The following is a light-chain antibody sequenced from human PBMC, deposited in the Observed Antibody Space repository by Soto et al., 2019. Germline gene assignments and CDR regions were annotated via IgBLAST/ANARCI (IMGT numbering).Light chain of an antibody. J-gene: IGLJ1*01. Sequence: QSVLTQPPSVSAAPGQKVTMSCSGSSSNIGKYYVSWHQQLPGTAPKLLIYENDKRTSGIPDRFSGSKSGTSATLGITGLQTGDEDDYYCGTWDSSLTTFVFGTGTKLTVL. CDR3: GTWDSSLTTFV. CDR2: END. CDR1: SSNIGKYY. V-gene: IGLV1-51*02.